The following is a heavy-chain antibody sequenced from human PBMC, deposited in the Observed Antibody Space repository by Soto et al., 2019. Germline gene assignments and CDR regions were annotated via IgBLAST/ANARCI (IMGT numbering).Heavy chain of an antibody. Sequence: SVKVSCKASGGTFSSYAISWVRQPPGQGLEWMGGIIPIFGTANYAQKFQGRVTITADKSTSTAYMELSSLRSEDTAVYYCANSAQGDSSGYGSYYYYGMDVWGQGTTVTVSS. CDR2: IIPIFGTA. CDR1: GGTFSSYA. D-gene: IGHD3-22*01. V-gene: IGHV1-69*06. J-gene: IGHJ6*02. CDR3: ANSAQGDSSGYGSYYYYGMDV.